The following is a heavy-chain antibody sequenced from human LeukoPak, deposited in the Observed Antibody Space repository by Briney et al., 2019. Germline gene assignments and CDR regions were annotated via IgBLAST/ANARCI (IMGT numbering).Heavy chain of an antibody. Sequence: ASVKVSCKASGGTFSSYAISWVRQAPGQGLEWMGGIIPIFGTANYAQKFQGGVTITADESTSTAYMELSSLRSEDTAVYYCARDGVSYYDSSGYSSYYYYMDVWGKGTTVTVSS. CDR3: ARDGVSYYDSSGYSSYYYYMDV. D-gene: IGHD3-22*01. CDR2: IIPIFGTA. CDR1: GGTFSSYA. J-gene: IGHJ6*03. V-gene: IGHV1-69*13.